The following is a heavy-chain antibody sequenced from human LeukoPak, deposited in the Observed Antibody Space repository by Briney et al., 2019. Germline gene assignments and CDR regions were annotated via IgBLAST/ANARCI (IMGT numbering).Heavy chain of an antibody. CDR1: QFTFNGSW. V-gene: IGHV3-7*01. J-gene: IGHJ4*02. CDR2: MDPTGSQK. CDR3: AIWTSGNY. Sequence: PAGTLRLSCAGYQFTFNGSWMNWDRQAPGNGLEWVANMDPTGSQKRYVDSVRGRFTISKDNPGASLYLDMHSLRAEDTAIYYCAIWTSGNYWGQGTLVTVSS. D-gene: IGHD1-1*01.